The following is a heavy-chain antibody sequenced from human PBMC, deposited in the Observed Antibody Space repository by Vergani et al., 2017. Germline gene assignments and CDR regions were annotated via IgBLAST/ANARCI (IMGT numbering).Heavy chain of an antibody. D-gene: IGHD4-17*01. V-gene: IGHV3-30-3*01. CDR2: ISYDGLNK. Sequence: QVQLVESGGGVVQPGRSLRLSCAASGFTFSSYAMHWVRQAPGKGLEWVAVISYDGLNKYYADSVKGRFTISRDNSKNTLYLQMNSLRAEDTAVYYCARDTALAYGDYERAFDIWGQGTMVTVSS. J-gene: IGHJ3*02. CDR1: GFTFSSYA. CDR3: ARDTALAYGDYERAFDI.